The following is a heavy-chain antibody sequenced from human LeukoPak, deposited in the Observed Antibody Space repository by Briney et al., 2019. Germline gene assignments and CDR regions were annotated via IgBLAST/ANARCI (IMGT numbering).Heavy chain of an antibody. J-gene: IGHJ5*02. V-gene: IGHV1-69*13. CDR3: ARVMGIAAAGTVSWFDP. Sequence: ASVKVSCKASGGTFSSYAISWVRQAPGQGLEWMGGIIPIFGTANYAQKFQGRVTITADESTSTAYMELSSLRSEDTAVYYCARVMGIAAAGTVSWFDPWGQGTLVAVSS. CDR1: GGTFSSYA. CDR2: IIPIFGTA. D-gene: IGHD6-13*01.